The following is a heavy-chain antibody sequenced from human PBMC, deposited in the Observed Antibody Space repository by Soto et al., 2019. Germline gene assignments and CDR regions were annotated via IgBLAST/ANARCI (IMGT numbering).Heavy chain of an antibody. D-gene: IGHD3-22*01. CDR2: IKTDGTYA. CDR3: AAGGSGYYAN. V-gene: IGHV3-74*01. Sequence: EVQLVESGGHLGQPGGSLRLSCAASGFTFSTYWMHWVRQAPGKGLLWVSRIKTDGTYATYADSVKGRFTISRDNAKNTLYLQMNSLRVEDAAVYYCAAGGSGYYANWGQGTLVTVSS. CDR1: GFTFSTYW. J-gene: IGHJ4*02.